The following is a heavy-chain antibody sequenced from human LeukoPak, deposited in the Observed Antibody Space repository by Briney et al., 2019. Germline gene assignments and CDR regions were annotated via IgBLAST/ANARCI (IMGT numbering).Heavy chain of an antibody. J-gene: IGHJ3*02. CDR3: ARLGGVHAFDI. Sequence: GGSLRLSCAASGFTFSSYSMNWVRQAPGKGLEWVSSISSSSSYIYYADSVKGRFTISRDNAKNSLYLQMNSLRAEDTAVYYCARLGGVHAFDIWGQGTMVTVSS. D-gene: IGHD2-8*01. CDR2: ISSSSSYI. V-gene: IGHV3-21*01. CDR1: GFTFSSYS.